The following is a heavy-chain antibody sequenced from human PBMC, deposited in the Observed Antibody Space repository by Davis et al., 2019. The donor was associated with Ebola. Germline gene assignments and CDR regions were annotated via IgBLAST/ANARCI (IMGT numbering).Heavy chain of an antibody. CDR2: ISYDERHK. Sequence: GESLKISCAASGFTFSSYTLHWVRQAPGKGLEWVTVISYDERHKSYADSVRGRFTISRDNSKNTLYLQMNSLRAEDTAVYYCARVSRKISTGWYRFDAFDIWGQGTLVTVSS. V-gene: IGHV3-30*04. D-gene: IGHD6-19*01. J-gene: IGHJ3*02. CDR3: ARVSRKISTGWYRFDAFDI. CDR1: GFTFSSYT.